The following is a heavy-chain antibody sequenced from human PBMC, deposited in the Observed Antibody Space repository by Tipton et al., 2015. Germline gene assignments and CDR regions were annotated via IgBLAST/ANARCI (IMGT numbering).Heavy chain of an antibody. V-gene: IGHV4-61*01. CDR2: IQFSGAT. CDR3: ARARGRHGGLFDS. Sequence: TLSLTCTVSGGSVSSGSYYWSWIRQPPGKELEWIGYIQFSGATNYNPSLESRVSISVDTSKTQFSLEMRSVTATDTAVYYCARARGRHGGLFDSWGQGTLVTVSS. J-gene: IGHJ4*02. D-gene: IGHD4-23*01. CDR1: GGSVSSGSYY.